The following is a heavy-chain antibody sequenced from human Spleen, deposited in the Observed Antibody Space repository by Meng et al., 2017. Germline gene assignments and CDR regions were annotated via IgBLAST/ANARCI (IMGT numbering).Heavy chain of an antibody. D-gene: IGHD5-24*01. CDR1: GYTFTRYG. CDR3: ARGHSAYKFDS. CDR2: ISGYNGDT. Sequence: ASVKVSCKASGYTFTRYGISWVRQAPGQGLEWMGWISGYNGDTNYAQKLQGRVTMTGNTSIGTAYMELSSLRSEDTAVYYCARGHSAYKFDSWGQGTLVTVSS. V-gene: IGHV1-18*01. J-gene: IGHJ4*02.